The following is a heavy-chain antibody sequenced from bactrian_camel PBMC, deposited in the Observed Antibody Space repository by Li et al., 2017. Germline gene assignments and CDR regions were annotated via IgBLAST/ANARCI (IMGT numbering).Heavy chain of an antibody. CDR2: IRRDAAT. D-gene: IGHD2*01. V-gene: IGHV3S53*01. J-gene: IGHJ4*01. Sequence: HVQLVESGGSSVQAGGSLRLSCAATGLTFSRYCLAWFRQSPGKEREGVAYIRRDAATTYADSVKGRFAISQDNAKTTVYLQMNSLKPEDTGVYYCAAGGTWYFRDYKYWGQGTQVTVS. CDR3: AAGGTWYFRDYKY. CDR1: GLTFSRYC.